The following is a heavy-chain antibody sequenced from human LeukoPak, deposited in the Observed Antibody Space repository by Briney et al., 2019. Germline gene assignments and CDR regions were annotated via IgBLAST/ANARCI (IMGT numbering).Heavy chain of an antibody. D-gene: IGHD3-16*01. CDR2: IYSSGST. CDR1: GDSISSATHY. CDR3: ARFLNWVFDN. J-gene: IGHJ4*02. Sequence: PSETLSPTCAVSGDSISSATHYWSWIRQPAGKGLEWIGRIYSSGSTNYNPSLKSRVSISVDTSKNQFSLKLSSVTAADTAVYYCARFLNWVFDNWGQGTPVTVSS. V-gene: IGHV4-61*02.